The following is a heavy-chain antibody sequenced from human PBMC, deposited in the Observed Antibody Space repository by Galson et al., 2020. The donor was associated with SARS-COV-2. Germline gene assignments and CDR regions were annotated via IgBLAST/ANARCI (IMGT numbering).Heavy chain of an antibody. CDR3: AKETLRLYYYGMDV. J-gene: IGHJ6*02. CDR1: GFTFSSYA. D-gene: IGHD5-12*01. Sequence: TGGSLRLSCAASGFTFSSYAMSWVRQAPGKGLEWVSAISGSGGSTYYADSVKGRFTISRDNSKNTLYLQMNSLRAEDTAVYYCAKETLRLYYYGMDVWGQGTTVTVSS. V-gene: IGHV3-23*01. CDR2: ISGSGGST.